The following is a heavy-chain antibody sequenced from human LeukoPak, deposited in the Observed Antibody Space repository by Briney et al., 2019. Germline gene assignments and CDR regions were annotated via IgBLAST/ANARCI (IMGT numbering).Heavy chain of an antibody. Sequence: GGSLRLSCAASGFTCSNYWMLWVRQAPGKGLESVSRINTDGTVTTYADSVKGRFTGSRDDADNTMLLQMNSVRDEDTAVYYCATKQWLAPPPDSWGQGTPVTVSS. J-gene: IGHJ4*02. CDR2: INTDGTVT. CDR3: ATKQWLAPPPDS. V-gene: IGHV3-74*01. CDR1: GFTCSNYW. D-gene: IGHD6-19*01.